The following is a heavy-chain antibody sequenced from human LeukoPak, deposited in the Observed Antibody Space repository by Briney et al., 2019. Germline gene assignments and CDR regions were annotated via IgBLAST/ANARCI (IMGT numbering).Heavy chain of an antibody. CDR1: GGSFSGYY. D-gene: IGHD7-27*01. Sequence: SETLSLTCAVYGGSFSGYYWSWIRQPPGKGLEWIGEINHSGSTNYNPSLKSRVTISVDTSKNQFSLKLSSVTAADTAVYYCASLKLGAFDYWGQGTLVTVSS. CDR3: ASLKLGAFDY. V-gene: IGHV4-34*01. J-gene: IGHJ4*02. CDR2: INHSGST.